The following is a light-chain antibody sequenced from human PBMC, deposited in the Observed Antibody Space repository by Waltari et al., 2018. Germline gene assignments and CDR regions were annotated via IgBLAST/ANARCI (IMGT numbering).Light chain of an antibody. CDR3: CSCGGRTNLI. V-gene: IGLV2-23*01. J-gene: IGLJ2*01. CDR1: SNDLGSSHF. Sequence: QSALTQPASLSGSPGQSIPISCTGTSNDLGSSHFVSWYQHHPGKAPKAIIYEGTMRPSGVSNRFSGSKSVNTASLTISGLQPEDEADYYCCSCGGRTNLIFGGGTKLTVL. CDR2: EGT.